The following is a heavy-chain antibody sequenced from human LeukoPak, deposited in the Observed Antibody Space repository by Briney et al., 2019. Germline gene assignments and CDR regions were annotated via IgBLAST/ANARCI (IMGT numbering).Heavy chain of an antibody. CDR1: GYTFTSFD. Sequence: GASVKVSCKASGYTFTSFDINWVRQATGQGLEWLGWMNPNSGNTGYAQEFQGRVTITRHTSISTAYMELSSLRSEDTAVYYCARAVRGVVVVPAATIGRDYYYYMDVWGKGTTVTVSS. CDR2: MNPNSGNT. J-gene: IGHJ6*03. CDR3: ARAVRGVVVVPAATIGRDYYYYMDV. V-gene: IGHV1-8*01. D-gene: IGHD2-2*01.